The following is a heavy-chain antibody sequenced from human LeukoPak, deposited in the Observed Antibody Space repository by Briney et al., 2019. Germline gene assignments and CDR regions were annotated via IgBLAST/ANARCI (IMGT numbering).Heavy chain of an antibody. CDR2: IHSDGST. CDR1: GFTVSSSY. CDR3: ARDLDYYDSSGSHRRRNYFDY. D-gene: IGHD3-22*01. V-gene: IGHV3-53*01. Sequence: GGSLRLSCAASGFTVSSSYMSWVRQAPGKGLEWVPIIHSDGSTYYADSVKGRFTISRDTSKNTLYLQMNSLRGEDTAMYYCARDLDYYDSSGSHRRRNYFDYWGQGTLVTVSS. J-gene: IGHJ4*02.